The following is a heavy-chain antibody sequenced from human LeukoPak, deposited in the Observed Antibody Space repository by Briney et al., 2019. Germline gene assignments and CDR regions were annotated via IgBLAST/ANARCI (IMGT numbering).Heavy chain of an antibody. CDR1: EFTFSSYA. Sequence: GGSLRLSCAASEFTFSSYAMQWVRQAPGKGLEWVSGINVSGGSTWYADSVKGRFTISRDNSKNTLFLQMNSLRAEDTAVYYCAKGGYCSSTSCYVGWFDPWGQGTLVTVSS. CDR2: INVSGGST. CDR3: AKGGYCSSTSCYVGWFDP. J-gene: IGHJ5*02. V-gene: IGHV3-23*01. D-gene: IGHD2-2*01.